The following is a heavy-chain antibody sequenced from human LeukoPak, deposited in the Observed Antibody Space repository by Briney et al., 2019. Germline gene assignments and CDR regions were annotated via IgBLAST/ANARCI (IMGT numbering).Heavy chain of an antibody. D-gene: IGHD4-17*01. CDR1: GFTFSSHG. V-gene: IGHV3-48*04. CDR2: ISSSGSTI. CDR3: ARAPYGDYGWFDP. Sequence: PGGTLRLSCAASGFTFSSHGMNWVRQAPGKGLEWVSYISSSGSTIYYADSVKGRFTISRDNAKNSLYLQMNSLRAVDTAVYYCARAPYGDYGWFDPWGQGTLVTVSS. J-gene: IGHJ5*02.